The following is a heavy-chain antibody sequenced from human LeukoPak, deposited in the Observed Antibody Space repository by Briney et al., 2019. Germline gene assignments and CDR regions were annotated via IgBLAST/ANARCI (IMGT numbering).Heavy chain of an antibody. J-gene: IGHJ4*02. CDR1: GFTFSSIA. CDR3: AKLKGSSSWTDYFDY. Sequence: HPGGSLRLSCAASGFTFSSIAMSWVRQAPDKGLEWVSTISGSGGGTYYADSVKGRFTISRDDSKNTLYLQMNSLRAEDTAVYYCAKLKGSSSWTDYFDYWGQGTLVTVSS. V-gene: IGHV3-23*01. CDR2: ISGSGGGT. D-gene: IGHD6-13*01.